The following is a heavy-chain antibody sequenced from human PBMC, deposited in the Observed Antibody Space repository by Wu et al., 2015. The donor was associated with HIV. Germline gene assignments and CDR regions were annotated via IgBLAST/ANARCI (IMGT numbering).Heavy chain of an antibody. Sequence: QVQLVQSGAEVKKPGASVKVSCKTSGYTFNDYDINYDIIWVRQASGQGLEWMGWMNPQSGNTDMSISVAYMELRSLKFDDTAVYYCARGFAIYGTGNYPTRFDPWGQGTLVTVSS. D-gene: IGHD3-10*01. V-gene: IGHV1-8*01. J-gene: IGHJ5*02. CDR2: MNPQSGNT. CDR1: GYTFNDYD. CDR3: ARGFAIYGTGNYPTRFDP.